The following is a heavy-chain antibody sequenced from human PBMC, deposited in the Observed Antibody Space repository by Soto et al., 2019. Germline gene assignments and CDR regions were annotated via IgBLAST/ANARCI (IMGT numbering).Heavy chain of an antibody. CDR2: FYSSVDT. CDR3: TREPRAVVEAPIDL. D-gene: IGHD2-15*01. CDR1: GGSISSGDYY. Sequence: PSETLSLTCTVSGGSISSGDYYWSWIRQHPGKGLEWFGYFYSSVDTYYNPSLKGRLSLSVDTSKNQFSLKLSSVTAADTAVYYCTREPRAVVEAPIDLWGRGTLVTVSS. V-gene: IGHV4-31*03. J-gene: IGHJ4*02.